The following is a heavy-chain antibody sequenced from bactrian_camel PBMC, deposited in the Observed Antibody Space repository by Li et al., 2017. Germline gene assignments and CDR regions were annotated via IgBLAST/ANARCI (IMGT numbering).Heavy chain of an antibody. D-gene: IGHD2*01. CDR2: TDSEGGVT. V-gene: IGHV3S31*01. CDR1: GFAFSTYA. CDR3: AHQDFYYSYEYKN. J-gene: IGHJ4*01. Sequence: DVQLVESGGGLVQPGGSLRLACAASGFAFSTYAMTWVRQVPGQGLEWVSATDSEGGVTYYSDSVKGRFTISRDNAKDMLYLQLNSLKTEDTGMYYCAHQDFYYSYEYKNWGQGTQVTVS.